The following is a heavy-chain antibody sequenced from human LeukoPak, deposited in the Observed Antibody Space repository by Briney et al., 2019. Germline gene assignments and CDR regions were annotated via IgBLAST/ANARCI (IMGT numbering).Heavy chain of an antibody. CDR1: GGSISSSSFF. D-gene: IGHD2-15*01. Sequence: SETLSLTCTVSGGSISSSSFFWGWIRQPPGQGLEWIAAIHYSGKTHYNPSLNSRVTISADTSRNQFSLKLNSVTAADTAVYYCARLGHCSGGGSCHHDYWGQGTLVTVSS. J-gene: IGHJ4*02. V-gene: IGHV4-39*01. CDR3: ARLGHCSGGGSCHHDY. CDR2: IHYSGKT.